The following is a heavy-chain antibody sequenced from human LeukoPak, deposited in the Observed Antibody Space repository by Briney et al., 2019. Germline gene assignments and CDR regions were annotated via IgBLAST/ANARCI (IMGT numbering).Heavy chain of an antibody. CDR3: ARDVSDGTLWFGESLFFGFDY. Sequence: GGSLRLSCAASGFTFIDYDMHWVRQVIGKGLEWVSAIGIRGDTHYSGSVKGRFTISRENAESSLYLQMNSLRAEDTAVYYCARDVSDGTLWFGESLFFGFDYWGQGTLVTVSS. CDR1: GFTFIDYD. CDR2: IGIRGDT. J-gene: IGHJ4*02. V-gene: IGHV3-13*01. D-gene: IGHD3-10*01.